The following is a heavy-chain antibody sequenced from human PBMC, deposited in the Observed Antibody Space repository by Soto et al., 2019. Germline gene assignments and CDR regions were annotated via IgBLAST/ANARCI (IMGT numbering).Heavy chain of an antibody. V-gene: IGHV4-4*02. CDR1: GGSISSSNW. Sequence: QVQLQESGPGLVKPSGTLSLTCAVSGGSISSSNWWSWVRQPPGKGLEWIGKIYHSGSTNYNPSLTSRVTISVDKSKNQFSLTLSSVTAADTAVYYCARVYMVRGTIIRYFDYWGQGTLVTVSS. D-gene: IGHD3-10*01. J-gene: IGHJ4*02. CDR3: ARVYMVRGTIIRYFDY. CDR2: IYHSGST.